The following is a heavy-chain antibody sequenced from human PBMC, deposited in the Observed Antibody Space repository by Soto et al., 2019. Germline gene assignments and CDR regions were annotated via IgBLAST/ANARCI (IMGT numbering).Heavy chain of an antibody. V-gene: IGHV4-59*01. D-gene: IGHD5-12*01. CDR1: GVYISSYY. CDR2: MHYSGST. CDR3: ARTEWLQAFDF. Sequence: QVQLQESGPGLVRPSETLSLTCSVSGVYISSYYWSWIRQSPGKGLEWIGYMHYSGSTNHNPSLKRRVTMSIDTSKNQCSLKLTSVTAADTAIYYCARTEWLQAFDFWGQGTLVSVSS. J-gene: IGHJ4*02.